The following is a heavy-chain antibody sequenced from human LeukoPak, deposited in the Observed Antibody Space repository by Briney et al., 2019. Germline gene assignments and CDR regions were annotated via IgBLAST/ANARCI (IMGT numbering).Heavy chain of an antibody. V-gene: IGHV3-13*01. J-gene: IGHJ5*02. D-gene: IGHD3-10*01. Sequence: GGSLRLSCAASGFTFSSYDMHWVRQATGKGLEWVSAIGTAGDTYYPGSVKGRFTISRENAKNSLYLQMNSLRAGDTAVYYCARAGGITMVRGVISWFDPWGQGTLVTDSS. CDR3: ARAGGITMVRGVISWFDP. CDR1: GFTFSSYD. CDR2: IGTAGDT.